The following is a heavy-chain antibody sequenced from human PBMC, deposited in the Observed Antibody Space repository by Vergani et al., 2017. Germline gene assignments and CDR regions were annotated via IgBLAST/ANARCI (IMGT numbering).Heavy chain of an antibody. CDR3: ARGYCSSTSCYPGWYNWFDP. Sequence: QVQLQESGPGLVKPSQTLSLTCTVSGGSISSGGYYWSWIRQHPGKGLEWIGRIYTSGSTNYNPSLKSRVTISVDTSKNQFSLKLSSVTAADTAVYYWARGYCSSTSCYPGWYNWFDPWGQGTLVTVSS. V-gene: IGHV4-61*02. CDR1: GGSISSGGYY. CDR2: IYTSGST. D-gene: IGHD2-2*01. J-gene: IGHJ5*02.